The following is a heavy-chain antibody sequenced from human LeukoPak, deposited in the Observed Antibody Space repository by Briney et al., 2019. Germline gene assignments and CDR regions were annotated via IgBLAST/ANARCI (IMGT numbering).Heavy chain of an antibody. J-gene: IGHJ5*02. CDR2: ISTNTGNP. CDR3: ARDKGTAMVTRWFDP. V-gene: IGHV7-4-1*02. D-gene: IGHD5-18*01. Sequence: ASVKVSCKASGYTFTSYAMNWVRQAPGQGLEWMGWISTNTGNPTYAQGFTGRFVFSLDTSVSTAYLQISSLKAEDTAVYYCARDKGTAMVTRWFDPWGQGTLVTVSS. CDR1: GYTFTSYA.